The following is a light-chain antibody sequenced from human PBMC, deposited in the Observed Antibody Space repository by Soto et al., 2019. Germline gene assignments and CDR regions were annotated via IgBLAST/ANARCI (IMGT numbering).Light chain of an antibody. Sequence: DIKMTEPRSTLSGSVGERVTITCRASQTISSWLAWYQQKPGKAPKLLIYKASTLKSGVPSRFSGSGSGTEFTLTISSLQPDDFATYYCQHYNSYSEAFGQGTKVDIK. CDR3: QHYNSYSEA. CDR1: QTISSW. CDR2: KAS. V-gene: IGKV1-5*03. J-gene: IGKJ1*01.